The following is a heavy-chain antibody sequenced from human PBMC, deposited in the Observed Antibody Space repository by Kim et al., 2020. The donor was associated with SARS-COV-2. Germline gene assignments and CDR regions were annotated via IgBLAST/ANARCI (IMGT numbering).Heavy chain of an antibody. V-gene: IGHV3-30*03. D-gene: IGHD6-13*01. Sequence: GGSLRLSCAASGFAFNTCGMHWVRQAPGKGLEWVAVISYDGSNKYYADSVKGRFTISRDNSKNALYLQMNSLRAEDTAVYYCAAGTEVVGNWGQGTLVTVSS. CDR3: AAGTEVVGN. J-gene: IGHJ4*02. CDR2: ISYDGSNK. CDR1: GFAFNTCG.